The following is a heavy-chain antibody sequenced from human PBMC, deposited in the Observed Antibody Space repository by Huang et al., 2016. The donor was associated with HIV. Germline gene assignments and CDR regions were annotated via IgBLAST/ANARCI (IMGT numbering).Heavy chain of an antibody. Sequence: VQLVQSGAEVKRPGTSVKISCKASGGSFNSLAFNWVRQAPGQGLQYMGGIVRLFSVKNYAKKCRGRLTISADKSTSTVFMELRGLTSEDTAVFFCAREGQTWYGKPIAAFEIWGQGTTVIVSP. D-gene: IGHD6-13*01. J-gene: IGHJ3*02. V-gene: IGHV1-69*10. CDR2: IVRLFSVK. CDR1: GGSFNSLA. CDR3: AREGQTWYGKPIAAFEI.